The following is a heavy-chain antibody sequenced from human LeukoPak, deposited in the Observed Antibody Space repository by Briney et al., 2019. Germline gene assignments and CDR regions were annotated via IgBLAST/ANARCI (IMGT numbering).Heavy chain of an antibody. CDR3: ARDYLPSSSWYDY. J-gene: IGHJ4*02. V-gene: IGHV1-2*02. CDR2: INPNSGGT. Sequence: ASVKVSCKASGYTFTGYYMHWVRQAPGQGLEWMGWINPNSGGTNYAQKFQSRVTMTRDTSISTAYMELSRLRSDDTAVYYCARDYLPSSSWYDYWGQGTLVTVSS. CDR1: GYTFTGYY. D-gene: IGHD6-13*01.